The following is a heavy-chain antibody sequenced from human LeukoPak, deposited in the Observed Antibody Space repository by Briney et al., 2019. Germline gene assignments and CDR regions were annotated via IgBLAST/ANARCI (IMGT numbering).Heavy chain of an antibody. J-gene: IGHJ4*02. CDR2: IYSGGST. CDR1: GFTVSSNY. CDR3: ARGYGSGSFSNFDY. D-gene: IGHD3-10*01. V-gene: IGHV3-53*01. Sequence: GGSLRLSCAASGFTVSSNYMSWVRQAPGKGLEWVSVIYSGGSTYYADSVKGRFTISRDNSKNTLYLQMNCLRAEDTAVYYCARGYGSGSFSNFDYWGQGTLVTVSS.